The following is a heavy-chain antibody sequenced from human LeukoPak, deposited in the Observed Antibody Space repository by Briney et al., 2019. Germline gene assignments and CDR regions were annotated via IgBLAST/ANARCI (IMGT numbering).Heavy chain of an antibody. CDR3: ARPNGGRYPRPLDY. V-gene: IGHV4-34*01. J-gene: IGHJ4*02. CDR1: GITFSDHY. D-gene: IGHD2-8*01. Sequence: GSLRLSCAASGITFSDHYMSWIRQPPGKGLEWIGEINHSGSTNYNPSLKSRVTISVDTSKNQFSLKLSSVTAADTAVYYCARPNGGRYPRPLDYWGQGTLVTVSS. CDR2: INHSGST.